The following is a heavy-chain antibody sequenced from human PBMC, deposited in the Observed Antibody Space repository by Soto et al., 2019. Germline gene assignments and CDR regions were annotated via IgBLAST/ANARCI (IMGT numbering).Heavy chain of an antibody. CDR2: INADNGNT. CDR3: ARDPGYYGSSSCSGYMDV. J-gene: IGHJ6*03. V-gene: IGHV1-3*01. Sequence: GASVKVSCKAVGYTFTYYAMQWVRQAPGQRLEWMGRINADNGNTRYSQKFQGRVTITRDTSASTAYMDLSSLRSEDTAVYYCARDPGYYGSSSCSGYMDVWGKGTTVTVSS. D-gene: IGHD2-2*01. CDR1: GYTFTYYA.